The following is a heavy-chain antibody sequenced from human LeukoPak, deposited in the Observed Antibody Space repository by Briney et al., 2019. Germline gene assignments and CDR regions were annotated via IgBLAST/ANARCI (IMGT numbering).Heavy chain of an antibody. V-gene: IGHV3-21*01. Sequence: GGSLRLSCVASGFTFSSYSMNWVRQAPGKGLEWVSSISRSSSYIYYADSVKGRFTISRDNAKNSLYLQMNSLRAEDTAVYYCARVGVRYSSSATFDYWGQGTLVTVSS. J-gene: IGHJ4*02. CDR1: GFTFSSYS. CDR2: ISRSSSYI. D-gene: IGHD6-6*01. CDR3: ARVGVRYSSSATFDY.